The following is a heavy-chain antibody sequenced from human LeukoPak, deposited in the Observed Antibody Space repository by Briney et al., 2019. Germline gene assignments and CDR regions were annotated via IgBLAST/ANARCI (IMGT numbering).Heavy chain of an antibody. CDR1: GFTFSSYN. CDR3: ARVGSTAEAGTPDY. V-gene: IGHV3-48*04. D-gene: IGHD6-13*01. J-gene: IGHJ4*02. Sequence: PGGSLRLSCAASGFTFSSYNMNWVRQAPGKGLEWVSFISGSGSTIYYADSVKGRFTVSRDNAKNSLSLELNSLRVDDTAIYYCARVGSTAEAGTPDYWGQGTLVTVSS. CDR2: ISGSGSTI.